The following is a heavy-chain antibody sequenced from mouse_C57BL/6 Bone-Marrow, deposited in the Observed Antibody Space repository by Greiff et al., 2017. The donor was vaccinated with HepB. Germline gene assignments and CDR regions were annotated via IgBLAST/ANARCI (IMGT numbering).Heavy chain of an antibody. V-gene: IGHV14-4*01. CDR2: IDPENGDT. CDR3: TTGDYDWAY. CDR1: GFNIKDDY. D-gene: IGHD2-4*01. J-gene: IGHJ3*01. Sequence: VQLQQSGAELVRPGASVKLSCTASGFNIKDDYMHWVKQRPEQGLEWIGWIDPENGDTEYASKFQGKATITADTSSNTAYLQLSSLTSEDTAVYYCTTGDYDWAYWDQGTLVTVSA.